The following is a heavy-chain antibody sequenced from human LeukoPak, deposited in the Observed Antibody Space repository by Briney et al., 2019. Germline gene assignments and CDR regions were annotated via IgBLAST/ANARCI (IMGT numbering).Heavy chain of an antibody. Sequence: GGSLRLSCAASGFTFSSYAMSWVRQAPGKGLEWVSAISGSGGSTYYADSVKGRFTISRDNSKNTLYLQMNSLRAEDTAVYYCAKTGGVRSLEWLLYFDYWGQGTLVTVSS. J-gene: IGHJ4*02. CDR3: AKTGGVRSLEWLLYFDY. CDR1: GFTFSSYA. D-gene: IGHD3-3*01. CDR2: ISGSGGST. V-gene: IGHV3-23*01.